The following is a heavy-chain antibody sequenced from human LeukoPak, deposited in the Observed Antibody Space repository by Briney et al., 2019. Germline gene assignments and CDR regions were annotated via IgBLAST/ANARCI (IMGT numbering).Heavy chain of an antibody. Sequence: ASVKVSCKASGGTFSSYAVSWVRQAPGQRLEWMGRIIPIFGTANYAQKFQGRVTVTTDESTSTAYMELSSLRSEDTAVYYCARPSVPYYYDSSGYSLTFDYWGQGTLVTVSS. CDR2: IIPIFGTA. V-gene: IGHV1-69*05. J-gene: IGHJ4*02. D-gene: IGHD3-22*01. CDR1: GGTFSSYA. CDR3: ARPSVPYYYDSSGYSLTFDY.